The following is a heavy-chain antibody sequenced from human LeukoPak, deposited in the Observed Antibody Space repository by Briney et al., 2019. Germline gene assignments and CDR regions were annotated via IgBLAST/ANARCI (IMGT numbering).Heavy chain of an antibody. Sequence: PSETLSLTRAVSGYSISSGYYWGWIRQPPGKGLEWIGSIYHSGSTYYNPSLKSRVTISVDTSKNQFSLKLSSVTAADTAVYYCARDIPYYYDSSGYFDYWGQGTLVTVSS. J-gene: IGHJ4*02. CDR3: ARDIPYYYDSSGYFDY. D-gene: IGHD3-22*01. CDR2: IYHSGST. V-gene: IGHV4-38-2*02. CDR1: GYSISSGYY.